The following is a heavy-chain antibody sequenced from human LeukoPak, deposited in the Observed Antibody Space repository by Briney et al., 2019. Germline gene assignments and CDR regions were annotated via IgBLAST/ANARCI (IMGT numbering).Heavy chain of an antibody. J-gene: IGHJ4*02. CDR3: AREVGDGYNSYYFDY. Sequence: ASVKVSCKASGYTFTSYGISWVRQAPGQRLEWMGWINAGNGNTKYSQKFQGRVTITRDTSASTAYMELSSLRSEDTAVYYCAREVGDGYNSYYFDYWGQGTLVTVSS. CDR1: GYTFTSYG. D-gene: IGHD5-24*01. CDR2: INAGNGNT. V-gene: IGHV1-3*01.